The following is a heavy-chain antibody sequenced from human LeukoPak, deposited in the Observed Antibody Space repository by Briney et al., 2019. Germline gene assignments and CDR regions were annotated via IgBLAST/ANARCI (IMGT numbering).Heavy chain of an antibody. CDR1: GFTFSSYA. V-gene: IGHV3-48*04. CDR3: AREGYYDSSGYYLINDAFDI. Sequence: PGGSLRLSCAASGFTFSSYAMHWVRQAPGKGLEWVSYISSSGSTIYYADSVKGRFTISRDNAKNSLYLQMNSLRAEDTALYYCAREGYYDSSGYYLINDAFDIWGQGTMVTVSS. CDR2: ISSSGSTI. D-gene: IGHD3-22*01. J-gene: IGHJ3*02.